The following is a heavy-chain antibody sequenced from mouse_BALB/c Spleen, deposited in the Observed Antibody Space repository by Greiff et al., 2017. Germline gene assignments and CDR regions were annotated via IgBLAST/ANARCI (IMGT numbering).Heavy chain of an antibody. J-gene: IGHJ1*01. Sequence: VQLQESGPGLVAPSQSLSITCTVSGFSLTGYGVNWVRQPPGKGLEWLGMIWGDGSTDYNSALKSRLSISKDNSKSQVFLKMNSLQTDDTARYYCARDYYGSSYDRWYFDVWGAGTTVTVSS. D-gene: IGHD1-1*01. CDR1: GFSLTGYG. CDR3: ARDYYGSSYDRWYFDV. V-gene: IGHV2-6-7*01. CDR2: IWGDGST.